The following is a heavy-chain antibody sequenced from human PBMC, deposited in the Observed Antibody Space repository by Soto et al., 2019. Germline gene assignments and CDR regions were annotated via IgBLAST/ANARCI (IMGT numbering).Heavy chain of an antibody. Sequence: GESLKISCKGSGYSFTSYWIGWVRQMPGKGLEWMGIIYPGDSDTRYSPSFQGQVTISADKSISTAYLQWSSLKASDTAMYYCXRRVANYYDLGGDAFDIWGQGTMVTVSS. D-gene: IGHD3-22*01. V-gene: IGHV5-51*01. CDR2: IYPGDSDT. CDR1: GYSFTSYW. J-gene: IGHJ3*02. CDR3: XRRVANYYDLGGDAFDI.